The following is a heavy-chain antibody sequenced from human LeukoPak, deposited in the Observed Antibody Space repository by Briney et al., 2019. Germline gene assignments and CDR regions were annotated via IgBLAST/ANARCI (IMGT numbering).Heavy chain of an antibody. D-gene: IGHD3-22*01. V-gene: IGHV3-21*01. CDR3: ARELRYDNSDSGAF. CDR2: ISSSSSYI. CDR1: GFTFSSYS. J-gene: IGHJ3*01. Sequence: KAGGPLRLSCAASGFTFSSYSMNWVRQAPGKGLEWVSSISSSSSYIYYADSVKGRFTISRDNAKNSLYLQMNSLRAEDTAVYYCARELRYDNSDSGAFWGQGTVVTVSS.